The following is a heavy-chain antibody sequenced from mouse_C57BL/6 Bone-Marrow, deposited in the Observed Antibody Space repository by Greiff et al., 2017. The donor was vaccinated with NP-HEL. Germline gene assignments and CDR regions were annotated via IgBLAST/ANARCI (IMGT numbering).Heavy chain of an antibody. J-gene: IGHJ3*01. V-gene: IGHV1-50*01. CDR2: IDPSDSYT. CDR3: ARGGVTTGDWFAY. Sequence: VQLQQPGAELVKPGASVKLSCKASGYTFTSYWMQWVKQRPGQGLEWIGEIDPSDSYTNYNQKFKGKATLTVDTSSSTAYMQLSSLTSEDSAVYYWARGGVTTGDWFAYWGQGTLVTVSA. D-gene: IGHD2-12*01. CDR1: GYTFTSYW.